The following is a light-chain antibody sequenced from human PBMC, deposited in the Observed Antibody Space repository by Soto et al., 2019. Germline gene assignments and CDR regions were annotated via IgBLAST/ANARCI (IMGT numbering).Light chain of an antibody. CDR3: SSYTGSSSNTVV. V-gene: IGLV2-14*01. CDR1: SRDVGKYNY. Sequence: QSALTQPASVSGSSGQPITISCTGTSRDVGKYNYVSWYQQHPAKAPKLIIFEVSNRPSGVSNRFSGSKSGNTASLTISGLQAEDEAEYYCSSYTGSSSNTVVFGGGTKLTVL. CDR2: EVS. J-gene: IGLJ2*01.